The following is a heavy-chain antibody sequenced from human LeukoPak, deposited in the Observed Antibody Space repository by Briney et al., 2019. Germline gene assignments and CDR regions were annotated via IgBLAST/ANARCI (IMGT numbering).Heavy chain of an antibody. J-gene: IGHJ5*02. CDR1: GGSINNYY. CDR2: IFHSGST. Sequence: SETLSLTCTVSGGSINNYYWSWLRQPPGKGLEWIGYIFHSGSTDYNPSLKSRVTISVDTSKNQISLKLGSVTAADTAVYYCARRGDDTSGYYPSWGQGTLVTVSS. V-gene: IGHV4-59*08. CDR3: ARRGDDTSGYYPS. D-gene: IGHD3-22*01.